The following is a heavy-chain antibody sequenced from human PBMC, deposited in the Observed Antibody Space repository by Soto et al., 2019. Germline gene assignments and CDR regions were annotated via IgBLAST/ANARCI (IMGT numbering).Heavy chain of an antibody. CDR3: ARGSSGWYEYYCYGMDV. CDR2: TYYRSKWYN. CDR1: GDSVSSNSAA. V-gene: IGHV6-1*01. Sequence: SQTLSLTCAISGDSVSSNSAAWNWIRQSPSRGLEWLGRTYYRSKWYNDYAVSVKSRITINPDTSKNQFSLQLNSVTPEDTAVYYCARGSSGWYEYYCYGMDVWGQGTTVTVSS. J-gene: IGHJ6*02. D-gene: IGHD6-19*01.